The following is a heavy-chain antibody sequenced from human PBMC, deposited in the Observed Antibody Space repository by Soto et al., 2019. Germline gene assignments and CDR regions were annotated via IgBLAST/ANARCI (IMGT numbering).Heavy chain of an antibody. CDR2: IYYSGST. CDR3: ARVVDYVWGSYREFDS. V-gene: IGHV4-59*01. D-gene: IGHD3-16*02. J-gene: IGHJ4*02. CDR1: GDSSSDYY. Sequence: SETLSLTCTVSGDSSSDYYWTWIRQPPGKGLEWIGYIYYSGSTNYNPSLKSRVTISVDTSKNQFSLKLSSVTAADTAVYYCARVVDYVWGSYREFDSWGRGTLVTVPS.